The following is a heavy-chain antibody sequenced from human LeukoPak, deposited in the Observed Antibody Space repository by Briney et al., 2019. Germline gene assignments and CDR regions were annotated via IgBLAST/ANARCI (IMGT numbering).Heavy chain of an antibody. J-gene: IGHJ5*02. CDR2: INHSGST. D-gene: IGHD1-1*01. Sequence: MASETLSLTCAVYGGSFSRDYWSWVRQPPGKWLEWMGEINHSGSTNYNPSLKSRLSISVGTSKNQVSLKLTSVTAEDPAVYYCARGGWWDNWNRLDPWGQGTLVTVSS. CDR3: ARGGWWDNWNRLDP. V-gene: IGHV4-34*01. CDR1: GGSFSRDY.